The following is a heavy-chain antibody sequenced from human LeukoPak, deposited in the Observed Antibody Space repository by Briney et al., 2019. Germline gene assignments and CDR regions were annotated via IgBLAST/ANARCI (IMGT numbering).Heavy chain of an antibody. CDR1: GFTFSSYG. D-gene: IGHD6-13*01. CDR2: IWYDGSNK. Sequence: RSGGPLRLSCAASGFTFSSYGMHWVRQAPGKGLEWVAVIWYDGSNKYYADSVKGRFTISRDNSKNTLYLQMNSLRAEDTAVYYCARVAGIAAAHSDYYGMDVWGQGTTVTVSS. CDR3: ARVAGIAAAHSDYYGMDV. J-gene: IGHJ6*02. V-gene: IGHV3-33*08.